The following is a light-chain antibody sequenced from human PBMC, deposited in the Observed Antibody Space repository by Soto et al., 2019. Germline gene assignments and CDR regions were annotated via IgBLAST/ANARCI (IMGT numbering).Light chain of an antibody. CDR2: GAS. Sequence: EVVMTQSPATLSVSPGERVTLSCRASQSVSSNLAWYQQTPGQAPRLLMYGASPRATGVPARFSVSGSGTEFTLTISSLQSEDFAVYYCQQYNNWPLTFGGGTKVEIK. V-gene: IGKV3-15*01. CDR1: QSVSSN. J-gene: IGKJ4*01. CDR3: QQYNNWPLT.